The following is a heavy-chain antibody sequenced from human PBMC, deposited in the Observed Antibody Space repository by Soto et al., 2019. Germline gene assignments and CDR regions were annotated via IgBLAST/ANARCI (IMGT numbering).Heavy chain of an antibody. V-gene: IGHV3-7*01. Sequence: PGGSLRLSCAASGFTFSSYWVSWVRQAPGKGLEWVANIKQDGSEKYYVDPVKGRFTISRDNAKNSLYLQMNSLRAEDTAVYYCARDDNWNYVNGMDVWGQGTTVTVSS. CDR2: IKQDGSEK. D-gene: IGHD1-7*01. J-gene: IGHJ6*02. CDR3: ARDDNWNYVNGMDV. CDR1: GFTFSSYW.